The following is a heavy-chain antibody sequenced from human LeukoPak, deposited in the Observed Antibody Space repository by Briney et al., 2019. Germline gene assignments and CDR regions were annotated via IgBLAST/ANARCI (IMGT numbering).Heavy chain of an antibody. CDR1: GGSIPTSTYH. Sequence: SETLSLTCTVSGGSIPTSTYHWGWIRQSPGKGLEWIGSVHYSGGTYYNPSLKSRVTISVDTSKNQFSLKLSSVTAADTAVYYCATEGAAMKYSYDYWGQGTLVTVSS. J-gene: IGHJ4*02. V-gene: IGHV4-39*07. CDR3: ATEGAAMKYSYDY. D-gene: IGHD2-2*01. CDR2: VHYSGGT.